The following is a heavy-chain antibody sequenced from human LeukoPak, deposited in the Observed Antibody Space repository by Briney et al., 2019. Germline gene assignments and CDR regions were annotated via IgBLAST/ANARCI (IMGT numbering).Heavy chain of an antibody. CDR1: GFPFSSYA. Sequence: GGSLRLSCSASGFPFSSYAMHWVRQAPGQELEYVSAISDSGDSTYYADSVKGRFTISRDNSKNTLYLQMSSLRAEDTAVYFCVRGYSFGPYGMDVWGQGTTVTVSS. D-gene: IGHD2-15*01. CDR3: VRGYSFGPYGMDV. J-gene: IGHJ6*02. V-gene: IGHV3-64D*09. CDR2: ISDSGDST.